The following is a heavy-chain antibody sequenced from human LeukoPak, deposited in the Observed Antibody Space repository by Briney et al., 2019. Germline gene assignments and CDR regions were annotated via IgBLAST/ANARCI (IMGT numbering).Heavy chain of an antibody. CDR3: TKGGRSTGPFAP. D-gene: IGHD1-14*01. CDR1: GFTFSSSV. Sequence: GGSLRLSCAASGFTFSSSVLSWVRLAPGKGLEWVSTINSDGSGTYYADSVKGRFTISRDNSKNTLHLQMSSLRVDDTAEYSCTKGGRSTGPFAPWGQGTLVTVSS. J-gene: IGHJ5*02. V-gene: IGHV3-23*01. CDR2: INSDGSGT.